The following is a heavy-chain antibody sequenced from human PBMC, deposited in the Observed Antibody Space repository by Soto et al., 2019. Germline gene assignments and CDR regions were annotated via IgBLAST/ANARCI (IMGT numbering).Heavy chain of an antibody. V-gene: IGHV1-3*01. Sequence: ASVKVSCKASGYTFTSYAMHWVRQAPGQRLEWMGWINAGNGNTKYSQKFQGRVTITRDTSASTAYMELSSLRSEDTAVYYCAREVRGVIIWYYFDYWGQGTLVTVSS. D-gene: IGHD3-10*01. CDR3: AREVRGVIIWYYFDY. CDR2: INAGNGNT. CDR1: GYTFTSYA. J-gene: IGHJ4*02.